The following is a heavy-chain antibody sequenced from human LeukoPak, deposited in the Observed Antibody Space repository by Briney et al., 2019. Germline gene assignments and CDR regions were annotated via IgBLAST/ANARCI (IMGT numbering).Heavy chain of an antibody. CDR1: GYTFTGYY. J-gene: IGHJ5*02. CDR3: ARGEMATIAWFDP. Sequence: ASVTVSCKASGYTFTGYYIHWVRQAPGQGLEWMGWISPNSGGTNYAQMFQGRVTMTRDTSISTAYMELSRLRSDDTAVYYCARGEMATIAWFDPWGQGTLVTVS. CDR2: ISPNSGGT. V-gene: IGHV1-2*02. D-gene: IGHD5-24*01.